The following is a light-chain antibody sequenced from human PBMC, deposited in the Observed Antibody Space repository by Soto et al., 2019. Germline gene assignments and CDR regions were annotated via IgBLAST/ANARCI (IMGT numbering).Light chain of an antibody. Sequence: EIVLTQSPSTLSLSPGERATLSCRASQSVSSYLAWYQQKPGQAPRLLINYEGNRAAGIPARFSGSGSGTALTLPIISIVPEDFVVYYCQQRSNSFYTFGQGTRLEIK. CDR2: YEG. CDR1: QSVSSY. J-gene: IGKJ5*01. V-gene: IGKV3-11*01. CDR3: QQRSNSFYT.